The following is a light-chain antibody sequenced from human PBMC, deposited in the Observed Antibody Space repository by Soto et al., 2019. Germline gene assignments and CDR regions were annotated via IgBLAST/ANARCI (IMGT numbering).Light chain of an antibody. CDR3: TSYTSSSTYV. CDR1: RSDVGGHNS. Sequence: QSVLTQPASVSGSPGQSITISCTGTRSDVGGHNSVSWYQQHPGKAPKLMIYNVSNRPSGVSNRFSGSKSGNTASLTISGLLAEYEADYYCTSYTSSSTYVFGAGTKLTVL. V-gene: IGLV2-14*01. CDR2: NVS. J-gene: IGLJ1*01.